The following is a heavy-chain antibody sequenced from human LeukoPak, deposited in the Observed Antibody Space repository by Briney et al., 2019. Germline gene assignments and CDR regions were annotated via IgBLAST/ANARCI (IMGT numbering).Heavy chain of an antibody. CDR3: ARGPTPTTVTTRGMVV. CDR1: GGTFSSYA. D-gene: IGHD4-11*01. CDR2: IIPIFGIA. V-gene: IGHV1-69*04. Sequence: ASVKVSCKASGGTFSSYAISWVRQAPGQGLEWMGRIIPIFGIANYAQKFQGRVTITADKSTSTAYMELSSLRSEDTAVYYCARGPTPTTVTTRGMVVWGQGTTVTVSS. J-gene: IGHJ6*02.